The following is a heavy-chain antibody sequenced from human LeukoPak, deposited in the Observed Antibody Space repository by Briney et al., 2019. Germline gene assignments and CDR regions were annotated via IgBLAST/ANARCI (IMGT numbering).Heavy chain of an antibody. Sequence: ASVKVSRKASGCTFTSYGISWVRQAPGQGLEWMGWISAYNGNTNYAQKLQGRVTMTTDTSTSTAYMELRSLRSDDTAVYYCARAPYSSSWYGNPGYYYYMDVWGKGTTVTVSS. CDR1: GCTFTSYG. CDR2: ISAYNGNT. V-gene: IGHV1-18*01. J-gene: IGHJ6*03. D-gene: IGHD6-13*01. CDR3: ARAPYSSSWYGNPGYYYYMDV.